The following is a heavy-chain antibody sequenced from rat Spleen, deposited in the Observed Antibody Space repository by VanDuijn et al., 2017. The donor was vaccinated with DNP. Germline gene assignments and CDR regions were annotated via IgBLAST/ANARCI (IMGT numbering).Heavy chain of an antibody. Sequence: EVQLVESGGGLVQPGRSLKLSCAASGFTFSDYNMVWVRQAPKKGLEWVATISSDGSSTYYRDSVKGRFTISRDNAKNTLYLQMDSLKSEDTATYYCAARYSSSWFAYWGQGTLVTVSS. V-gene: IGHV5-7*01. CDR2: ISSDGSST. CDR3: AARYSSSWFAY. CDR1: GFTFSDYN. D-gene: IGHD1-2*01. J-gene: IGHJ3*01.